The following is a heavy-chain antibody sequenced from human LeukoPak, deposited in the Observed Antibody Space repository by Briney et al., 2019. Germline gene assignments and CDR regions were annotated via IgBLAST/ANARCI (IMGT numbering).Heavy chain of an antibody. CDR2: INHSGST. D-gene: IGHD3-3*01. CDR3: ARGRVAIFGVVIRAFDI. CDR1: GGSFSGYY. Sequence: SETLSLTCAVYGGSFSGYYWSWIRQPPGKGLEWIGEINHSGSTNYNPSLKSRVTISVDTSKNQFSLKLNSVTAADTAVYYCARGRVAIFGVVIRAFDIWGQGTMVTVSS. J-gene: IGHJ3*02. V-gene: IGHV4-34*01.